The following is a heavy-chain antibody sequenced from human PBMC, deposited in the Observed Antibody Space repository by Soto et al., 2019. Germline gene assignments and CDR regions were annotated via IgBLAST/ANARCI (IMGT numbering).Heavy chain of an antibody. CDR3: ARDLLGYCTNGVCYGVGWFDP. V-gene: IGHV4-31*03. CDR2: IYYSGST. J-gene: IGHJ5*02. Sequence: SETLSLTCTVSGGSISSGGYYWSWIRQHPGKGLECIGFIYYSGSTYYNPSLKSRVTISVDTSKNQFSLKLSSVTAADTAVYYCARDLLGYCTNGVCYGVGWFDPWGQGTLVTVSS. CDR1: GGSISSGGYY. D-gene: IGHD2-8*01.